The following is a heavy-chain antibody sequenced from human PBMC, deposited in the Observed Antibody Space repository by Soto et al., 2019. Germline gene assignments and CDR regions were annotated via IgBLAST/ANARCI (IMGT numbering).Heavy chain of an antibody. D-gene: IGHD1-20*01. J-gene: IGHJ4*02. Sequence: QVQLVQSGAEVKKPGASVKVSCKASGYTFTSYGISWVRQAPGQGLEWMGWISAYNGNTNYAQKLQGRVTMTTDTSTITAYMELRSLRSDDTAVYYCARDREYNWNDYYVFDYWGQGTLVTVSS. CDR1: GYTFTSYG. CDR3: ARDREYNWNDYYVFDY. CDR2: ISAYNGNT. V-gene: IGHV1-18*01.